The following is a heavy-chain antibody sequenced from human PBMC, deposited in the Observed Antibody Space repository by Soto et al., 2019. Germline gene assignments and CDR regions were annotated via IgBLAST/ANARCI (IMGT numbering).Heavy chain of an antibody. Sequence: QVQLQESGPGLVKPSGTLSLTCAVSGDSVSSPYYWCWVRQPPGKGLEWIGEVFHTGTTNYNPSLRSRVTIAMDKSNNQFSLDLSYVTAADTAVYYCARSAGWHAVHSWGPWTLVIVSS. CDR1: GDSVSSPYY. CDR2: VFHTGTT. CDR3: ARSAGWHAVHS. D-gene: IGHD3-9*01. V-gene: IGHV4-4*02. J-gene: IGHJ4*02.